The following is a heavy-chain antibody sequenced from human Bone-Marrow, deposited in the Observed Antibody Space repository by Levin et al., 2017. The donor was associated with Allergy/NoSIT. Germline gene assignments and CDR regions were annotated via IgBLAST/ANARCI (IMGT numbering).Heavy chain of an antibody. D-gene: IGHD3-3*01. CDR3: ASRITIFGVVIRDY. Sequence: SQTLSLTCAVYGGSFSGYYWSWIRQPPGKGLEWIGEINHSGSTNYNPSLKSRVTISVDTSKNQFSLKLSSVTAADTAVYYCASRITIFGVVIRDYWGQGTLVTVSS. V-gene: IGHV4-34*01. CDR1: GGSFSGYY. CDR2: INHSGST. J-gene: IGHJ4*02.